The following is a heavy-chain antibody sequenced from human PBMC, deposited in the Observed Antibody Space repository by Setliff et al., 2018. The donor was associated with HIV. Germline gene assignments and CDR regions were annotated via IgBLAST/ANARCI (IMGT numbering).Heavy chain of an antibody. CDR3: ARGRGRTFYYDSSGSRAFDI. Sequence: SETLSLTCTVSGGSINSTSYYWGWIRQPPGNGLEWIGSIYHTGSTYYKPSLKSRVTISVDTSKNQFSLKLSSVTAADTAMYYCARGRGRTFYYDSSGSRAFDIWGQGTMVTVSS. D-gene: IGHD3-22*01. V-gene: IGHV4-39*01. CDR1: GGSINSTSYY. J-gene: IGHJ3*02. CDR2: IYHTGST.